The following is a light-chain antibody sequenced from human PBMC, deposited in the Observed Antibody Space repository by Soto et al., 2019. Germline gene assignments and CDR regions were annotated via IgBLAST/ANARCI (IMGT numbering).Light chain of an antibody. V-gene: IGLV1-40*01. CDR1: GSNIGAGYD. Sequence: QSVLTQPPSVSGAPGQRVTISCTGSGSNIGAGYDVHWYQQLPETAPKLLIYRYSNRPSGVPDRFSGFKSDTSASLAITGLQAEDEADYFCQSYDNSLSGSYVFGTGTKLTVL. J-gene: IGLJ1*01. CDR3: QSYDNSLSGSYV. CDR2: RYS.